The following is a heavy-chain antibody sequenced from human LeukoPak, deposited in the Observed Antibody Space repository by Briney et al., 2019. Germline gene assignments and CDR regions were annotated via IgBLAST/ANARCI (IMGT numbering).Heavy chain of an antibody. CDR3: AGIYCSSTSCNWFDP. J-gene: IGHJ5*02. CDR1: GYTFTSYG. D-gene: IGHD2-2*01. V-gene: IGHV1-18*01. Sequence: ASVKVSCKASGYTFTSYGISWVRQAPGQGLEWMGWISAYNGNTNYAQKLQGRVTMTTDTSTSTAYMELRSLRSDDTAVYYCAGIYCSSTSCNWFDPWGQGTQVTVSS. CDR2: ISAYNGNT.